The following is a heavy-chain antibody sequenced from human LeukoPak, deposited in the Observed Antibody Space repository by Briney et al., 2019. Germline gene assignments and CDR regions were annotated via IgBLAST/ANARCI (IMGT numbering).Heavy chain of an antibody. CDR1: GFTFSSYW. CDR2: IKQDGSEK. D-gene: IGHD3-22*01. Sequence: PGGSLRLSCAPSGFTFSSYWMTWVRQAPGKGLEWVANIKQDGSEKYYVDSVKGRFTISRDNAKNSLYLQMSSVRAEDTAVYYCARDGRAGSGYYRKDDYWGQGTLVTVSS. V-gene: IGHV3-7*01. J-gene: IGHJ4*02. CDR3: ARDGRAGSGYYRKDDY.